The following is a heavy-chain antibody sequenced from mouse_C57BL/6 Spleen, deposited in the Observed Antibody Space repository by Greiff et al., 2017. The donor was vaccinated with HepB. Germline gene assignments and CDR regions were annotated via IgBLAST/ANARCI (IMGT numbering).Heavy chain of an antibody. D-gene: IGHD2-12*01. CDR2: IWGDGST. Sequence: VQLQQSGPGLVAPSQSLSITCTVSGFSLTSYGVSWVRQPPGKGLEWLGVIWGDGSTNYHSALISRLSISKDNSKSQVFLKLNSLHTDDTATFYCSKIGSIERDAMDYWGQGTSVTVSS. J-gene: IGHJ4*01. CDR3: SKIGSIERDAMDY. V-gene: IGHV2-3*01. CDR1: GFSLTSYG.